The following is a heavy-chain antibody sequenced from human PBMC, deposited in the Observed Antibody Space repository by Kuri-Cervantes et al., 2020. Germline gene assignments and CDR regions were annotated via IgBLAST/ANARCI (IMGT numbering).Heavy chain of an antibody. J-gene: IGHJ3*02. D-gene: IGHD2-15*01. Sequence: GESLKISCAASGFTFSSYAMHWVRQAPGRGLEWISFINSDGTNIYYVAPVRGRFTISRDNVNNSLLLQMDSLRAEDTAVYYCARDHCSGGSCYSFGAFDIWGQGTMVTVSS. V-gene: IGHV3-48*01. CDR3: ARDHCSGGSCYSFGAFDI. CDR1: GFTFSSYA. CDR2: INSDGTNI.